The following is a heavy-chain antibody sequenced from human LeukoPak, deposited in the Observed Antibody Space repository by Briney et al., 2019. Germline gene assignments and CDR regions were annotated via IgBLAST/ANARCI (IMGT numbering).Heavy chain of an antibody. V-gene: IGHV4-4*07. CDR2: IYTSGST. Sequence: SETLSLTCTVSGGSISSYYWSWIRQPAGKGLEWIGRIYTSGSTNYNPSLRSRVTMSVDTSKNQFSLKLSSVTAADTAVYYCARDYGSSLREDWFDPWGQGTLVTASS. D-gene: IGHD6-13*01. CDR3: ARDYGSSLREDWFDP. J-gene: IGHJ5*02. CDR1: GGSISSYY.